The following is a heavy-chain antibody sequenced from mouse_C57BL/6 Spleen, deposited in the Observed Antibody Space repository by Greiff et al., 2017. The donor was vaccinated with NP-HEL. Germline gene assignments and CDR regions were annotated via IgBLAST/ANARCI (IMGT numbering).Heavy chain of an antibody. D-gene: IGHD2-1*01. CDR3: ARSEDLLYQRGYFDV. CDR1: GYSITSDY. Sequence: EVQGVESGPGLAKPSQTLSLTCSVTGYSITSDYWNWIRKFPGNKLEYMGYISYSGSTYYNPSLKSRISITRDTSKNQYYLQLNSVTTEDTATYYCARSEDLLYQRGYFDVWGTGTTVTVSS. J-gene: IGHJ1*03. V-gene: IGHV3-8*01. CDR2: ISYSGST.